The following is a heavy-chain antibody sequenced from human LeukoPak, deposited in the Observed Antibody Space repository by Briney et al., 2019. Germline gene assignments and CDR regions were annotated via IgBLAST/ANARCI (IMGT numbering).Heavy chain of an antibody. CDR2: FNPGDGST. V-gene: IGHV1-46*01. CDR3: ARVVRVGVAYFDY. CDR1: GGTFSSYA. Sequence: ASVKVSCKASGGTFSSYAISWVRQAPGQGLEWMGIFNPGDGSTNYAQKFQGRVTMTRDTSTSTAYIHLSSLRSEDTAVYYCARVVRVGVAYFDYWGQGTLVTVSS. J-gene: IGHJ4*02. D-gene: IGHD1-26*01.